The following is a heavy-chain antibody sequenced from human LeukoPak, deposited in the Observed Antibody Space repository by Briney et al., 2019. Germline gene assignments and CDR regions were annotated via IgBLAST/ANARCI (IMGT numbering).Heavy chain of an antibody. CDR2: IKSKIHGGTT. V-gene: IGHV3-15*01. D-gene: IGHD2-2*01. Sequence: PGGSLRLSCAASGFTFSNAWMSWVRQAPGKGLEWVGRIKSKIHGGTTDCTAPVKGRFTISRDDSKNTLYLQMSNLKTEDTAVYYCATDFGVEGSSCSSTSCYPRFDSWGQGTLVTVSS. CDR3: ATDFGVEGSSCSSTSCYPRFDS. CDR1: GFTFSNAW. J-gene: IGHJ4*02.